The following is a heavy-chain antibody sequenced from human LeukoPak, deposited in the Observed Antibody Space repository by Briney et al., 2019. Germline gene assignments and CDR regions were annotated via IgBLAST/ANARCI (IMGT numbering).Heavy chain of an antibody. Sequence: PGRSLRLSCAASGFTFSSYGMHWVRQAPGKGLEWVAVIWYDGSNKYYADSVKGRFTTSRDNSKNTLYLQMNSLRAEDTAVYYCARVSSSWLYYFDYWGQGTLVTVSS. CDR2: IWYDGSNK. CDR3: ARVSSSWLYYFDY. V-gene: IGHV3-33*01. CDR1: GFTFSSYG. D-gene: IGHD6-13*01. J-gene: IGHJ4*02.